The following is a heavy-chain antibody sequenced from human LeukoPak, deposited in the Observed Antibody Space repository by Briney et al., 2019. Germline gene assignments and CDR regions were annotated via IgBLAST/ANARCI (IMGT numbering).Heavy chain of an antibody. V-gene: IGHV1-69*13. CDR1: GGTFSSYA. CDR3: ARERYSGYDLNGFDY. D-gene: IGHD5-12*01. Sequence: GASVKVSCKASGGTFSSYAISWVRQAPGQGLEWMGGIIPIFGTANYAQKFQGRVTITAAESTSTAYMELSSLRSEDTAVYYCARERYSGYDLNGFDYWGQGTLVTVSS. CDR2: IIPIFGTA. J-gene: IGHJ4*02.